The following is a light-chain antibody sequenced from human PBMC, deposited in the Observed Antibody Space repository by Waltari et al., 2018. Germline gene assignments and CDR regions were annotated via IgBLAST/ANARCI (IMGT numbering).Light chain of an antibody. J-gene: IGLJ3*02. CDR3: QVWDDVTDSGV. Sequence: YVLTQPPSVSVDPGKTARLTCGGDNIGGKSVNWYQQKPGQAPVLVMFYDSDRPSGIPERFSGSNSGNTATLTISWVEAGDEADYHCQVWDDVTDSGVFGGGTKLTVL. V-gene: IGLV3-21*04. CDR1: NIGGKS. CDR2: YDS.